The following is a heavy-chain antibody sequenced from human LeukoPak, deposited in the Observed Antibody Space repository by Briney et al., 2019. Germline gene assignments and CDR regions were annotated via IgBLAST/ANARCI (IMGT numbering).Heavy chain of an antibody. CDR2: ISHRGST. CDR3: ARGAEYYAIWRGYAGYSDY. Sequence: PSETLSLTCTVSGYSISNGYYWGWIRQPPGKGLEWVGSISHRGSTYYNPSLRSRITISLDRSKQKFSLKLTSVTAVDTAVYFCARGAEYYAIWRGYAGYSDYWGQGISVTVSS. D-gene: IGHD3-3*01. J-gene: IGHJ4*02. CDR1: GYSISNGYY. V-gene: IGHV4-38-2*02.